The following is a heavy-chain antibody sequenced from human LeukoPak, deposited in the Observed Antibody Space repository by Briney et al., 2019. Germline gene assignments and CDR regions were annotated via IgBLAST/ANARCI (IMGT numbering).Heavy chain of an antibody. J-gene: IGHJ5*01. CDR3: AREGDCSGGSCYSYGWFDS. CDR1: GGSISSGGYS. D-gene: IGHD2-15*01. V-gene: IGHV4-61*08. CDR2: VHNSVT. Sequence: PSETLSLTCAVSGGSISSGGYSWSWIRQPPGKGLEWIAYVHNSVTDYNPSLNSRVTMLVDTSKNQFSLTLRSVTAADTAVYYCAREGDCSGGSCYSYGWFDSRGQGALVTVSS.